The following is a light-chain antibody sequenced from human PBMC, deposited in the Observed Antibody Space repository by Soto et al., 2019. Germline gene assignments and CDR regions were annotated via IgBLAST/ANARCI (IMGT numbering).Light chain of an antibody. CDR3: QQSYSSPRT. V-gene: IGKV1-39*01. CDR2: AAS. J-gene: IGKJ1*01. Sequence: DIQMTLSLSTLSADVGDRVTITCRASQNINNYLNWYQQKPGKAPKLMIYAASTLQRGVPSRFSGSGSGTDFTLTISSLQPEDFATYYCQQSYSSPRTFGQGTKVDI. CDR1: QNINNY.